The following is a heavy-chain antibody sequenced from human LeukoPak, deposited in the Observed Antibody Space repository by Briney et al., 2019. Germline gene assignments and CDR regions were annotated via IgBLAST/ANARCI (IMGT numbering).Heavy chain of an antibody. CDR1: GFTFSSYA. J-gene: IGHJ4*02. CDR3: AKDSRRMVITLFGY. V-gene: IGHV3-23*01. D-gene: IGHD3-22*01. Sequence: GGSLRLSCAASGFTFSSYAMSWVRQAPGKGLEWVSAISGSGGSTYYADSVRGRFTISRDNSKNTLYLQMNSLRAEDTAVYYCAKDSRRMVITLFGYWGQGTLVTVSS. CDR2: ISGSGGST.